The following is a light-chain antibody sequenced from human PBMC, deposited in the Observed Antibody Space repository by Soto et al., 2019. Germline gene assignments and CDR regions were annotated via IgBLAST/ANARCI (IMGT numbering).Light chain of an antibody. CDR2: GAS. J-gene: IGKJ1*01. CDR1: QSIIDT. Sequence: EIVMTQSPATLSVSPGGRSTRSCRASQSIIDTLAWYQQKPGQAPRLLIYGASSRATGIPDRFSGSGSGTDFTLTISRLEPEDFAVYYCQQYGSSPRTFGQGTKVDIK. CDR3: QQYGSSPRT. V-gene: IGKV3-20*01.